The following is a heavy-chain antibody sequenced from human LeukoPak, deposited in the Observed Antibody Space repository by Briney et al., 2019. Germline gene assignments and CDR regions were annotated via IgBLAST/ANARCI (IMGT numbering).Heavy chain of an antibody. CDR1: GGTFSSYA. CDR3: ARDKTGAKHAFDI. V-gene: IGHV1-69*01. D-gene: IGHD1-26*01. J-gene: IGHJ3*02. Sequence: GASVKVSCKASGGTFSSYAISWVRQAPGQGLEWMGGIIPIFGTANYAQKFQGRVTITADESTSTAYMELSSLRSEDTAVYYCARDKTGAKHAFDIWGQGTMVTVSS. CDR2: IIPIFGTA.